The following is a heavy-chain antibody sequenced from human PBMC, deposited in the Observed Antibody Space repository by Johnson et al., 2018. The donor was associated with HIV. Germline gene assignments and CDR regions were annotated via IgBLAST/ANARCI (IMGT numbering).Heavy chain of an antibody. Sequence: VQLVESGGGLVQPGGSLRLSCAASGFTFSSYAMSWVRQAPGKGLEWVSAISGSGGSTYYEDSVKGRFTISRDNSKNTLYLQMNSLRAEDTAVYYCAPSGAGRYCSGGSCYDDAFDIWGQGTMVTVSS. CDR1: GFTFSSYA. D-gene: IGHD2-15*01. J-gene: IGHJ3*02. CDR3: APSGAGRYCSGGSCYDDAFDI. CDR2: ISGSGGST. V-gene: IGHV3-23*04.